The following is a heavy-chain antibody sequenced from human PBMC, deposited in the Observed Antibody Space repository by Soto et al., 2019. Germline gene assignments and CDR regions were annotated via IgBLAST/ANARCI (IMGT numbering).Heavy chain of an antibody. J-gene: IGHJ4*02. V-gene: IGHV1-69*13. Sequence: SGKGSCKASGVTFSSYRINWVRQPPGQGLEWVGGIVPIYRTADYAQKFQGRVTITADESARTSYMELRSLKSQDTAVYYCVRDSGAKLSSSWGQGTLVTVSS. D-gene: IGHD6-13*01. CDR2: IVPIYRTA. CDR1: GVTFSSYR. CDR3: VRDSGAKLSSS.